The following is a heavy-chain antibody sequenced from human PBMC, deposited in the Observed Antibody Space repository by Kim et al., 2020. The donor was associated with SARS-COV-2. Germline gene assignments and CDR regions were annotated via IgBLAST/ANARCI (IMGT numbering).Heavy chain of an antibody. CDR2: IIPIFGTA. V-gene: IGHV1-69*06. D-gene: IGHD3-3*01. Sequence: SVKVSCQASGGAFSNYPISWVRQAPGQGLEWMGGIIPIFGTADNAQKFQGRVTLIAERSTSTISMELRSLKSEDTAVYYCAREFAVVGRGWFDPWGQGT. CDR1: GGAFSNYP. CDR3: AREFAVVGRGWFDP. J-gene: IGHJ5*02.